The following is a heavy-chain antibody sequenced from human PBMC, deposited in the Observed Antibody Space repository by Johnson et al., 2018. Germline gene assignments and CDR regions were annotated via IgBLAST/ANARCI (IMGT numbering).Heavy chain of an antibody. Sequence: VQLVESGGGLVQPGGSXRLSCAASGFTFSSYWMSWVRQAPGKGLEWVANIKQDGSEKYYVDSVKGRFTISRDNAKNSLYLQMNSLRAEDTAVDYWARAGDYVWGSYPGGMDVWGQGTTVTVSS. D-gene: IGHD3-16*02. V-gene: IGHV3-7*01. CDR2: IKQDGSEK. CDR3: ARAGDYVWGSYPGGMDV. J-gene: IGHJ6*02. CDR1: GFTFSSYW.